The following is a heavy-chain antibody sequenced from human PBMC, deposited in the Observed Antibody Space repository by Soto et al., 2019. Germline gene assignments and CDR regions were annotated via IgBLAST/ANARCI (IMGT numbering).Heavy chain of an antibody. CDR2: VLDGGRNT. CDR1: GFTFSTYV. CDR3: AKGGRQWLVTSDFNY. J-gene: IGHJ4*02. Sequence: PGGSLRLSCAASGFTFSTYVMNWVRQAPGQGLEWVAVVLDGGRNTHYADSVKGRFTISRDNSKNTVSLQMTSLRAEDTAVYYCAKGGRQWLVTSDFNYWGQGALVTVSS. V-gene: IGHV3-30*02. D-gene: IGHD6-19*01.